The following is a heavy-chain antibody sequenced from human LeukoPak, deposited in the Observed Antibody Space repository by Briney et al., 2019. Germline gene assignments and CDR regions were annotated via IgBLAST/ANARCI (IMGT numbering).Heavy chain of an antibody. CDR3: ARRAGEYSHPYDY. Sequence: GGSLRLSCKVSGFTVSSNSWSWVRQAPGKGLEWDSFISSGGNTDPSDSVKGRFTISRDNSKNTLYLQMDSLRAEDTAIYYCARRAGEYSHPYDYWGQGTLVTVSS. CDR2: ISSGGNT. CDR1: GFTVSSNS. D-gene: IGHD2-15*01. J-gene: IGHJ4*02. V-gene: IGHV3-53*01.